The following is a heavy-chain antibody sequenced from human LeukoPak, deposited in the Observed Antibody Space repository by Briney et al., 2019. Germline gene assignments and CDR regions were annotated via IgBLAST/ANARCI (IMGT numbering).Heavy chain of an antibody. J-gene: IGHJ6*02. CDR1: GGSISSSYW. CDR3: ARGIRDLIPYYYYGMDV. CDR2: IYHSGST. Sequence: SETLSLTCAVFGGSISSSYWWTWVRQPPGKGLELIGEIYHSGSTHYNPSVKSRVTLSIDKSKSQFSLELSSVTAADTAVYYCARGIRDLIPYYYYGMDVWGQGTTVTVSS. V-gene: IGHV4-4*02. D-gene: IGHD2-21*01.